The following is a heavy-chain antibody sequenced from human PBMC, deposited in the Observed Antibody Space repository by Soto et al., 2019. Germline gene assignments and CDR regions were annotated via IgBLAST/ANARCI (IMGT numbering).Heavy chain of an antibody. J-gene: IGHJ3*01. Sequence: PSQTLSLTCAISGDSVSSNTLAWNWIRQSPSRGLEWLGRKYYSSRWRNDYAVSVKSRITINTDKSKNQFSLQLNSVTPEDTAVYYCAGAGSDAFDVWGQGTMVTVSS. CDR3: AGAGSDAFDV. CDR1: GDSVSSNTLA. CDR2: KYYSSRWRN. V-gene: IGHV6-1*01.